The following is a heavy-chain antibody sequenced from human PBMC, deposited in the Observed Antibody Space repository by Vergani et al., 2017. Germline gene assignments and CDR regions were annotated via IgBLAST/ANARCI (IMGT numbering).Heavy chain of an antibody. Sequence: EVQLVESGGGLVQPGRSLRLSCAASGFTFDDYAMHWVRQAPGKGLEWVSGISWNSGSIGYADSVKGRFTISRDNAKNSLYLQMNSLRAEDTAVYYCAKAYPTVVTPLWFDPWGQGTLVTVSS. V-gene: IGHV3-9*01. CDR1: GFTFDDYA. CDR2: ISWNSGSI. D-gene: IGHD4-23*01. J-gene: IGHJ5*02. CDR3: AKAYPTVVTPLWFDP.